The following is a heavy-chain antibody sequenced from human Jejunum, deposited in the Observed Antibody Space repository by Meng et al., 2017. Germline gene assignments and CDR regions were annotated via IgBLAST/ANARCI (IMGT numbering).Heavy chain of an antibody. CDR3: ARRNSGSNKWKYFGY. CDR2: IAINDAKK. CDR1: GFTFKNYA. Sequence: GESLKISCAASGFTFKNYAMPWVRQAPGKGPEWVAAIAINDAKKNYAVSVRGRFTISRDNSKNTLYLQMNSLRAEDTAVYYCARRNSGSNKWKYFGYWGQGRMVTVSS. D-gene: IGHD3-10*01. J-gene: IGHJ4*02. V-gene: IGHV3-23*01.